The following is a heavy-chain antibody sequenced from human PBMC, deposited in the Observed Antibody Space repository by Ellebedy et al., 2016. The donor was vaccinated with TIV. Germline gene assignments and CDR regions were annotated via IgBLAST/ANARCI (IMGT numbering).Heavy chain of an antibody. Sequence: SETLSLXXAVYGGSFSGYYWSWIRQPPGKGLEWIGEINHSGSTNYNPSLKSRVTISVDTSKNQFSLKLSSVTAADTAVYYCARGRGYCSSTSCFGGMDVWGQGTTVTVSS. CDR3: ARGRGYCSSTSCFGGMDV. V-gene: IGHV4-34*01. CDR2: INHSGST. D-gene: IGHD2-2*01. CDR1: GGSFSGYY. J-gene: IGHJ6*02.